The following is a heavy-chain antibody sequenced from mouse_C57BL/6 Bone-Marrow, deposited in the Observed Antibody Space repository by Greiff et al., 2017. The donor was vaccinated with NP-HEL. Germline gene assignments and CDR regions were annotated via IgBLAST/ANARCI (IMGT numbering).Heavy chain of an antibody. J-gene: IGHJ2*01. CDR3: TTRGGYRYYFDY. D-gene: IGHD2-2*01. CDR2: IDPENGDT. CDR1: GFNIKDDY. V-gene: IGHV14-4*01. Sequence: VQLQQSGAELVRPGASVKLSCTASGFNIKDDYMHWVKQRPEQGLEWIGWIDPENGDTEYASKFQGKATITADTSSNTAHLQLSSLTSEDTAVYYCTTRGGYRYYFDYWGQGTTLTVSS.